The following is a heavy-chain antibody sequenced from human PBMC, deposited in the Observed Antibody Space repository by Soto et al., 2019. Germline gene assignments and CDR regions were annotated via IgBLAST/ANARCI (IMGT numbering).Heavy chain of an antibody. CDR2: ISYDGSNK. V-gene: IGHV3-30-3*01. J-gene: IGHJ4*01. Sequence: QVQLVESGGGVVQPGRSLRLSCAASGFTFSSYAMHWVRQAPGKGLEWVAVISYDGSNKYYGDSVKGRVNISSDNCKNTLYLQTNSLRAEDPAVYYCSRERGESGSLPGYWGQGTLVPVSS. CDR3: SRERGESGSLPGY. CDR1: GFTFSSYA. D-gene: IGHD3-16*01.